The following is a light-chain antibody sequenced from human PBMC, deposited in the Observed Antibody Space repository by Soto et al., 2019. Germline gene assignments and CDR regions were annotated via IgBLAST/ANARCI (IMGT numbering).Light chain of an antibody. V-gene: IGKV3-20*01. CDR3: QHFRA. Sequence: EIVLTQSPDTLSLYTGERATPSFRARQSVRSERLAWYQQKSGQAPRLLMYGASSRDTGTPDRFSGSGSGTELTLTISRLEPEDFVMSYCQHFRAFGKGQRLELK. J-gene: IGKJ5*01. CDR2: GAS. CDR1: QSVRSER.